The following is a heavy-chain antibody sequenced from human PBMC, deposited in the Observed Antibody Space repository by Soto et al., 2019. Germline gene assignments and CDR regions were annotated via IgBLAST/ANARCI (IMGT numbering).Heavy chain of an antibody. D-gene: IGHD3-3*01. Sequence: SVKVSCKASGYTFTSYYMHWVRQAPGQGLEWMGIINPSGGSTSYAQKFQGRVTMTRDTSTSTVYMELSSLRSEDTAVYYCARDRRIFGVVIRNWFDPWGQGTLVTVSS. V-gene: IGHV1-46*01. J-gene: IGHJ5*02. CDR2: INPSGGST. CDR1: GYTFTSYY. CDR3: ARDRRIFGVVIRNWFDP.